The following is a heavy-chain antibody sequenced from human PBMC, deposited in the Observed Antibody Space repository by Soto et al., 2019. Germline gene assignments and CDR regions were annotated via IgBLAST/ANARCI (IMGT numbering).Heavy chain of an antibody. CDR1: VGSISNYY. V-gene: IGHV4-59*01. Sequence: XETLSLTCNFSVGSISNYYWTWVRQSPEKGLEWIGYMYYSGNINYNPSLKSRVTISIDTSKNQFSLTLKSVTAADTAVYYCASGANWFEPWGQGVLVNVSS. D-gene: IGHD3-16*01. CDR2: MYYSGNI. J-gene: IGHJ5*02. CDR3: ASGANWFEP.